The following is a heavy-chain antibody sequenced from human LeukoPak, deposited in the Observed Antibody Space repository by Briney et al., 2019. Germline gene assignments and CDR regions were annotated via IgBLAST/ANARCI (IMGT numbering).Heavy chain of an antibody. J-gene: IGHJ5*02. D-gene: IGHD6-19*01. Sequence: GRSLRLSCAASGFTFDDYAMHWVRQAPGKGLEWVSGISWNSGSIGYADSVKGRFTISRDNAKNSLYLQMNSLRAEDTALYYCARDLLGPIAVAANNWFDPWGQGTLVTVSS. CDR3: ARDLLGPIAVAANNWFDP. CDR2: ISWNSGSI. V-gene: IGHV3-9*01. CDR1: GFTFDDYA.